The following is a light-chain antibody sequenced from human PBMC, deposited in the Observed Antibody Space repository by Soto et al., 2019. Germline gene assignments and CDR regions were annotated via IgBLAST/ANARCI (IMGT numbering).Light chain of an antibody. J-gene: IGKJ2*01. CDR1: QSVSSY. CDR2: DAS. Sequence: EIVLTQSPATLSLSPGERATLSCRASQSVSSYLAWYQQKPGQAPRLLIYDASDRTTGIPARFSGSESGTDFTLTISSLEPEDFAVYYCQQRSSWPYTFGQGTKLEI. V-gene: IGKV3-11*01. CDR3: QQRSSWPYT.